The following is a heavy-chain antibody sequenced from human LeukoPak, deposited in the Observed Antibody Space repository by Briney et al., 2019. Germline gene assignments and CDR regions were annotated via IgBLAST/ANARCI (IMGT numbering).Heavy chain of an antibody. D-gene: IGHD6-19*01. CDR3: VKDRWYSSGWPTTDY. CDR1: GYTLNIYA. V-gene: IGHV3-64D*06. J-gene: IGHJ4*02. CDR2: ISSNGGST. Sequence: GGSVRLSCSVCGYTLNIYAMHWVRDSRGKGLEYVSAISSNGGSTYYADSVKGRFTISRDNSKNTLYLQMSSLRAEDTAVYYCVKDRWYSSGWPTTDYWGQGTLVTVSS.